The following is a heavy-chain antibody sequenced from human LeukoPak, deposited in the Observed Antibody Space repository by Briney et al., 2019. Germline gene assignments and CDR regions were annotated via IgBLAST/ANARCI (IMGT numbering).Heavy chain of an antibody. V-gene: IGHV3-48*03. CDR2: INHSGSTI. CDR3: ARGYRDSSRYPNFDP. Sequence: GGSLRLSCAASGFTFSSYEMSWVRQAPGKGLEWVSYINHSGSTIYYADSVKGRFTISRDNAKNSLYLHMNSLRADDTAVYYCARGYRDSSRYPNFDPWGQGTLVTVSS. J-gene: IGHJ5*02. CDR1: GFTFSSYE. D-gene: IGHD6-13*01.